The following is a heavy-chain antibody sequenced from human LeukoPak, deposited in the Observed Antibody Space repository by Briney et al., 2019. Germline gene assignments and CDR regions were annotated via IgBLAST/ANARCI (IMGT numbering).Heavy chain of an antibody. CDR3: ARDTRQGITMVRGVMGVGYFDY. CDR2: INPSGGST. CDR1: GYTFTSYD. Sequence: ASVKVSCKASGYTFTSYDMNWVRQAPGQGLEWMGGINPSGGSTSYAQKFQGRVTITRDTSPSTVYMELSSLRSDDTAVYYCARDTRQGITMVRGVMGVGYFDYWGEGALVTVSS. D-gene: IGHD3-10*01. J-gene: IGHJ4*02. V-gene: IGHV1-46*01.